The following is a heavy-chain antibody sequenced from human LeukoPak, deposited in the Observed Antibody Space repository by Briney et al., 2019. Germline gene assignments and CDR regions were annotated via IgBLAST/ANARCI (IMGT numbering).Heavy chain of an antibody. CDR1: GFTFDDYA. CDR2: ISWNSGSI. CDR3: AKDSTATVVTPLDY. V-gene: IGHV3-9*01. Sequence: GGSLRLSCAASGFTFDDYAMHWVRQAPGKALEWVSGISWNSGSIGYADSVKGRFTISRDNAKNSLYLQMNSLRAEDTALYYCAKDSTATVVTPLDYWGQGTLVTVSS. D-gene: IGHD4-23*01. J-gene: IGHJ4*02.